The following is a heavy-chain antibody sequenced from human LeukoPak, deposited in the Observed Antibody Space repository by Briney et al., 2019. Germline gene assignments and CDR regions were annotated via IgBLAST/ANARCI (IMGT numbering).Heavy chain of an antibody. CDR1: GYTFTGYY. J-gene: IGHJ4*02. Sequence: GASVKVSCKASGYTFTGYYMHWVRQAPGQGLEWMGWINPNSGGTNYAQKFQGRVTMTRDTSISTAYKELSRLRSDDTAVYYCARAIKRGYSYGAVDYWGQGTLVTVSS. CDR2: INPNSGGT. V-gene: IGHV1-2*02. CDR3: ARAIKRGYSYGAVDY. D-gene: IGHD5-18*01.